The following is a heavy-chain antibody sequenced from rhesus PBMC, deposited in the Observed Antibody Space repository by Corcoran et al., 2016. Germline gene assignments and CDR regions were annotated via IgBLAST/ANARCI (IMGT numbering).Heavy chain of an antibody. D-gene: IGHD6-13*01. V-gene: IGHV4-122*02. CDR3: ARRAAGYDY. Sequence: QVQLQESGPGLVKPSETLSLTCAVPGVSISSGYYSWGWTRQPPGKGRVWIGYITYSGSTNYNPSLKSRVTISRDTSKNQFSLKLTSVTAADTAVYYCARRAAGYDYWGQGVLVTVSS. CDR1: GVSISSGYYS. CDR2: ITYSGST. J-gene: IGHJ4*01.